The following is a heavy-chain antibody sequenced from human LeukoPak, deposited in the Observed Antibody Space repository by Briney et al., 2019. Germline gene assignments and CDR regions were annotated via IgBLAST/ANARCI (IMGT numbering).Heavy chain of an antibody. V-gene: IGHV1-8*03. CDR2: MNPNSGNT. J-gene: IGHJ4*02. D-gene: IGHD6-13*01. Sequence: VASVKVSCKASGYTFTSYDINWVRQATGQGLEWMGWMNPNSGNTGYAQKFQGRVTITRNTSISTAYMELSSLRSEDTAVYYCARLSSSWLTFDYWGQGTLVTVSS. CDR3: ARLSSSWLTFDY. CDR1: GYTFTSYD.